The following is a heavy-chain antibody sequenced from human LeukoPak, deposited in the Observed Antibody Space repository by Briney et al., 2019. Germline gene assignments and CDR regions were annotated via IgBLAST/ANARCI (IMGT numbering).Heavy chain of an antibody. CDR2: IYSGGST. Sequence: GGSLRLSCAASGITVSSNYMSWVRQAPGKGLEWVSVIYSGGSTYYADSVKGRFTISRDNSKNTLYLQMNSLRAEDTAVYYCARNWGGYEPRLYYYGMDVWGQGTTVTVSS. CDR3: ARNWGGYEPRLYYYGMDV. V-gene: IGHV3-53*01. D-gene: IGHD3-3*01. CDR1: GITVSSNY. J-gene: IGHJ6*02.